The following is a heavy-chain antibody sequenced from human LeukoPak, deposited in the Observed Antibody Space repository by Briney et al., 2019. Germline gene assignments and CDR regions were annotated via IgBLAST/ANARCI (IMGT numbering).Heavy chain of an antibody. CDR2: ISSGSSYI. CDR1: GFTFSSYS. D-gene: IGHD6-13*01. CDR3: ARVLEAAAGASGY. V-gene: IGHV3-21*01. J-gene: IGHJ4*02. Sequence: GGSLRLSCAASGFTFSSYSMNWVRQAPGKGLEWVSSISSGSSYIYYADSVKGRFTISRDNAKNSLYLQMNSLRAEDTAVYYCARVLEAAAGASGYWGQGTLVTVSS.